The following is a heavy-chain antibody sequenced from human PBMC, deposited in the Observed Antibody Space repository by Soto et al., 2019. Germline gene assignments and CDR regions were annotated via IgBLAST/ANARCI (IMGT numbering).Heavy chain of an antibody. CDR2: ISGSFGIT. J-gene: IGHJ4*02. Sequence: GSLRISFAASRFTFSSYAIIWVRQTPVNWLEFVSAISGSFGITYYADSVKGRFTISRDNSKNTLYLQMNILRAEDTAVYYCAKDQASGQGSFDSWGQGTLVTVSS. CDR1: RFTFSSYA. V-gene: IGHV3-23*01. CDR3: AKDQASGQGSFDS.